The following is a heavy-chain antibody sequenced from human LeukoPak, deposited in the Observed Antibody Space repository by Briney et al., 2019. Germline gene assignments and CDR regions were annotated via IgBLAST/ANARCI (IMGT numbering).Heavy chain of an antibody. CDR3: ARLAYSSSWYYYYGMDV. D-gene: IGHD6-13*01. CDR2: IYYSGST. Sequence: SETLSLTCTVSGGPINSYYWSWIRQPPGKGLEWIGYIYYSGSTNYNPSLKSRVTISVDTSKNQFSLKLSSVTAADTAVYYCARLAYSSSWYYYYGMDVWGQGTTVTVSS. V-gene: IGHV4-59*01. CDR1: GGPINSYY. J-gene: IGHJ6*02.